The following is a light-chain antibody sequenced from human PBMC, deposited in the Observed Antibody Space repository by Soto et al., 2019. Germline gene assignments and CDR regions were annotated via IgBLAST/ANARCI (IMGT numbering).Light chain of an antibody. Sequence: EIVLTQSPGTLSLSPGERASLSCRASQRLSSTFLAWYQQKPGQAPRLLIYDASSRATGNPDRFSGSGSGTDFTLTISRVEPEDFAVYYCRQYSSSPDLTFGGGTKVEIK. CDR3: RQYSSSPDLT. CDR1: QRLSSTF. J-gene: IGKJ4*01. CDR2: DAS. V-gene: IGKV3-20*01.